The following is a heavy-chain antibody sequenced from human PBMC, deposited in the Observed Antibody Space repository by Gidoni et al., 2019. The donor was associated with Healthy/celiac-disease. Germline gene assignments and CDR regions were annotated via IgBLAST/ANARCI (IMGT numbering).Heavy chain of an antibody. Sequence: EVQLVQYGAEVKKPGESLRISCKGSGYSFTSYWNSWVRQMPGKGLEWMGRIDPSDSYTNSSPSFQGHVTISADKSISTAYLQWSSLKASDTAMYYCARRPRSGWHGDYWGQGTLVTVSS. CDR3: ARRPRSGWHGDY. V-gene: IGHV5-10-1*03. J-gene: IGHJ4*02. D-gene: IGHD6-19*01. CDR1: GYSFTSYW. CDR2: IDPSDSYT.